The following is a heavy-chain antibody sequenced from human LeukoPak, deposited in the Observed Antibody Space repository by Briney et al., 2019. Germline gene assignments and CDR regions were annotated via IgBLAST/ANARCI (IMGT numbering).Heavy chain of an antibody. V-gene: IGHV3-66*01. Sequence: GGSLRLSCAASGFTVSGNYVSWVRQAPGKGLEWVTVIYSGAGAYSADSVKGRFTISRDNSKKTLYLQMNSLRADDTAVYYCARSVGELLFSGAFDVWGQGTLVTVSS. D-gene: IGHD3-10*01. CDR2: IYSGAGA. CDR3: ARSVGELLFSGAFDV. J-gene: IGHJ4*02. CDR1: GFTVSGNY.